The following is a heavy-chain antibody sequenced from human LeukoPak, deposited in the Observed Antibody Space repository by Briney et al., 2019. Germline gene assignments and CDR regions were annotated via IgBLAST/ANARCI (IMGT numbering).Heavy chain of an antibody. Sequence: SETLSLTCAVYGGSFSGYYWSWIRQPPGKGLEWIGEINHSGSTNYNPSLKSRVTISVDTSKNQFSLKLSSMTAADTAVYYCARSQLQLDYYGMDVWGQGTTVTVSS. CDR1: GGSFSGYY. V-gene: IGHV4-34*01. D-gene: IGHD4-11*01. CDR2: INHSGST. CDR3: ARSQLQLDYYGMDV. J-gene: IGHJ6*02.